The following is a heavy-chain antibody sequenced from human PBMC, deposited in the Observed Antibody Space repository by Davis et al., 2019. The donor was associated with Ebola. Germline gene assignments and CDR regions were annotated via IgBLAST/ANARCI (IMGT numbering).Heavy chain of an antibody. V-gene: IGHV3-7*03. J-gene: IGHJ4*02. CDR2: IKDDGSQK. Sequence: PGGSLRLSRAASGFTFSKAWMSWVRQAPGKGLEWVAKIKDDGSQKYYVDSVKGRFTISRDNAKNSLDLQMNSLRVEDTAVYYCASGNWGNDYWGQGTLVTVSS. CDR3: ASGNWGNDY. CDR1: GFTFSKAW. D-gene: IGHD7-27*01.